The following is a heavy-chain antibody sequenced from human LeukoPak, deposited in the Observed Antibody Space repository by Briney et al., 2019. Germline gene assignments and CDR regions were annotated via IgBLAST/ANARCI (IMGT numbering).Heavy chain of an antibody. J-gene: IGHJ3*02. CDR3: ARFGAFDI. Sequence: GGSLRLSCAASGFTFSSYSMNWVRQAPGKRLEWVSYISSSSSTIYYADSVKGRFTISRDNAKNSLYLQMNSLRAEDTAVYYCARFGAFDIWGQGTMVTVSS. V-gene: IGHV3-48*01. D-gene: IGHD3-10*01. CDR2: ISSSSSTI. CDR1: GFTFSSYS.